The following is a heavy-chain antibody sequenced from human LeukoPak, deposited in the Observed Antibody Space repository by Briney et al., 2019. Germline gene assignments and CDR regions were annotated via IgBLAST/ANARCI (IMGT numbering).Heavy chain of an antibody. CDR3: ARDSSGYRKGYYYGMDV. CDR1: GGSFSGYY. D-gene: IGHD5-18*01. CDR2: IYYSGST. J-gene: IGHJ6*02. Sequence: SETLSLTCAVYGGSFSGYYWSWIRQPPGKGLEWIGYIYYSGSTYYNPSLKSRVTISVDTSKNQFSLKLSSVTAADTAVYYCARDSSGYRKGYYYGMDVWGQGTTVTVSS. V-gene: IGHV4-30-4*01.